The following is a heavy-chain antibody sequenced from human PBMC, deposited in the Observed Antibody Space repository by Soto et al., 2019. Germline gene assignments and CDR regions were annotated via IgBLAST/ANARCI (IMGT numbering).Heavy chain of an antibody. CDR2: IIPIFGTP. D-gene: IGHD2-21*02. CDR1: GGTFSDSS. CDR3: ARDPDYGGNSGLGLVDY. Sequence: QVQLVQSGAEVKKPGSSVKVSCKASGGTFSDSSINWVRQAPGQGLEWMGGIIPIFGTPNYAQKFQSRVTITADKSTSTAYMEVRSLRSEDTAVYYCARDPDYGGNSGLGLVDYWGQGTLVTVSS. V-gene: IGHV1-69*06. J-gene: IGHJ4*02.